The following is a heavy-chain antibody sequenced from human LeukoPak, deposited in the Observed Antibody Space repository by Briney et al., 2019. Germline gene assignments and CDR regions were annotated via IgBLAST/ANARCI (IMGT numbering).Heavy chain of an antibody. CDR3: ARGGWYYDYVWGSYRRNWFDP. V-gene: IGHV4-34*01. J-gene: IGHJ5*02. CDR2: INHSGST. D-gene: IGHD3-16*02. Sequence: PSETLSLTCAVYGGSFSGYYWSWIRQLPGKGLEWIGEINHSGSTNYNPSLKSRVTISVDTSKNQFSLKLSSVTAADTAVYYCARGGWYYDYVWGSYRRNWFDPWGQGTLVTVSS. CDR1: GGSFSGYY.